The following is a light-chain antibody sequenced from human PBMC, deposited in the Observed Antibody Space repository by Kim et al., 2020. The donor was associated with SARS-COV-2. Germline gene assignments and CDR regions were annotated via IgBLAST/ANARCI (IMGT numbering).Light chain of an antibody. J-gene: IGKJ3*01. CDR2: WAS. CDR1: QSVLYSPNNKNY. V-gene: IGKV4-1*01. CDR3: QQYYSTPFT. Sequence: DIVMTQSPDSLAVSLGERATINCKSSQSVLYSPNNKNYLAWYQQKPGQPPKLLIYWASTRESGVPDRFSGSGSGTDFTLTISSLQAEDVAVYYCQQYYSTPFTFGPGTKLEI.